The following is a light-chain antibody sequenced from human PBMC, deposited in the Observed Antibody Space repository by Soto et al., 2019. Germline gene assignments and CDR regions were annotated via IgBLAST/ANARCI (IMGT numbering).Light chain of an antibody. CDR2: AAS. J-gene: IGKJ1*01. CDR3: LQDYNYPRT. V-gene: IGKV1-6*01. CDR1: QGIRND. Sequence: AIQMTQSPSSLSASVGDRVTITCRASQGIRNDLGWYQDKPGKAPKLLIYAASSLQPGVPSRFSGSGSGTDFTLHITSLQPEDFETYYCLQDYNYPRTFGQAATVEIK.